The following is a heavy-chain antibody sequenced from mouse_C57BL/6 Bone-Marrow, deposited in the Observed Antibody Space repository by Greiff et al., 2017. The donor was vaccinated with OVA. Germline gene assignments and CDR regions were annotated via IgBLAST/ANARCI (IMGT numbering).Heavy chain of an antibody. Sequence: EVKLMESGGGLVKPGGSLKLSCAASGFTFSSYAMSWVRQTPETRLEWVATISDGGSYTYYPDNVKGRFTISRDNAKNNLYLQMSHLKSEDTAMYYCARVSYDYDPDYWGQGTTLTVSS. CDR3: ARVSYDYDPDY. D-gene: IGHD2-4*01. V-gene: IGHV5-4*03. J-gene: IGHJ2*01. CDR1: GFTFSSYA. CDR2: ISDGGSYT.